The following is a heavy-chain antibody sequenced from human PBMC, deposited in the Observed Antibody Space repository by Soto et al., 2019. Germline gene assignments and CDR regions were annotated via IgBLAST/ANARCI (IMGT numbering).Heavy chain of an antibody. CDR2: ISYDGSNK. V-gene: IGHV3-30*18. CDR1: GFTFSSYG. CDR3: AKDPSGYDPKYYFDY. J-gene: IGHJ4*02. Sequence: QVQLVASGGGVVQPGRSLRLSCAASGFTFSSYGMHWVRQAPGKGLEWVAVISYDGSNKYYADSVKGRFTISRDNSKNTLYLQMNSLRAEDTAVYYCAKDPSGYDPKYYFDYWGQGTLVTVSS. D-gene: IGHD5-12*01.